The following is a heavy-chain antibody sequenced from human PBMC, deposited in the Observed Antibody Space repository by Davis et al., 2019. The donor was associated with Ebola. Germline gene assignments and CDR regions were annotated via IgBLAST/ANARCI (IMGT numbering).Heavy chain of an antibody. J-gene: IGHJ4*02. CDR3: AKDVVSSGWYYFDY. CDR1: GFTVSSNY. V-gene: IGHV3-11*05. Sequence: GESLKISCAASGFTVSSNYMSWVRQAPGKGLEWVSYISSSSTYTNYADSVKGRFTISRDNAKNSLYLQMNSLRAEDTAVYYCAKDVVSSGWYYFDYWGQGTLVTVSS. CDR2: ISSSSTYT. D-gene: IGHD6-19*01.